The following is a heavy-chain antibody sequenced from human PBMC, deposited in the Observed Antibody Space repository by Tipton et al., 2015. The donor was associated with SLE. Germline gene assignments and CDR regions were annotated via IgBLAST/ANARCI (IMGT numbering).Heavy chain of an antibody. CDR2: IYTSGST. CDR1: GGSISSGSYY. Sequence: TLSLTCTVSGGSISSGSYYWSWIRQPAGKGLEWIGRIYTSGSTNYNPSLKSRVTISVDTSKNQFSLKLSSVTAADTAVYYCARSQYCSSTSCGSFDYWGQGTLVTVSS. D-gene: IGHD2-2*01. CDR3: ARSQYCSSTSCGSFDY. V-gene: IGHV4-61*02. J-gene: IGHJ4*02.